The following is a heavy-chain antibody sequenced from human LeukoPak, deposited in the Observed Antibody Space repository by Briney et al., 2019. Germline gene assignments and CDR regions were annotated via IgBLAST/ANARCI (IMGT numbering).Heavy chain of an antibody. Sequence: ETLSLTCTVSGGSISSYYWSWIRQPPGKGLEWIGEINHSGSTNYNPSLKSRVTISVDTSKNQFSLKLSSVTAADTAVYYCVRSMSGRNDLWGQGTLVTVSS. D-gene: IGHD3-3*01. CDR1: GGSISSYY. CDR2: INHSGST. J-gene: IGHJ5*02. CDR3: VRSMSGRNDL. V-gene: IGHV4-34*01.